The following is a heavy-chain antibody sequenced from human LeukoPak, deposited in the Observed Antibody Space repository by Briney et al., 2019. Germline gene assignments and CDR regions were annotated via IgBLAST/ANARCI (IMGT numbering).Heavy chain of an antibody. J-gene: IGHJ3*01. V-gene: IGHV4-34*01. CDR1: GGSFSGYY. CDR2: INHSGST. CDR3: AKPDDGAFDF. D-gene: IGHD1-14*01. Sequence: ASETLSLTCAVYGGSFSGYYWSWIRQPPGKGLEWIGEINHSGSTNYNPSLKSRVTISVDTSKNQFSLKLSSVTAADTAVYYCAKPDDGAFDFWGQGTMVTVST.